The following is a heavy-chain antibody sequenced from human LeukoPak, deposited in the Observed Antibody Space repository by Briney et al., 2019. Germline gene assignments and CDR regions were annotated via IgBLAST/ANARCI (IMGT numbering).Heavy chain of an antibody. CDR1: GFTFSSYA. D-gene: IGHD6-13*01. Sequence: PGGSLRLSCAASGFTFSSYAMSWVRQAPGKGLEWVSGINWNGGSTGYADSVKGRFTISRDNAKNSLYLQMNSLRAEDTALYYCAREGIAAAGTEYYFDYWGQGTLVTVSS. J-gene: IGHJ4*02. CDR3: AREGIAAAGTEYYFDY. CDR2: INWNGGST. V-gene: IGHV3-20*04.